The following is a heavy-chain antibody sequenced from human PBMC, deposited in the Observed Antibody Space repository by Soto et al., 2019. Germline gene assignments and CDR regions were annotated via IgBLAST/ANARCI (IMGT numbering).Heavy chain of an antibody. V-gene: IGHV3-23*01. CDR3: AKGVPHVNTAFDY. Sequence: EVQLLESGGGLVQPGGSLRLSCAASGFTFSSYAMSWVRQAPGKGLEWVSAISGSGGSTYYADSVKGRFTISRDNSKNTLYLKRNSLRPKNTAVYYCAKGVPHVNTAFDYGGQGPLATVSS. D-gene: IGHD4-17*01. CDR1: GFTFSSYA. J-gene: IGHJ4*02. CDR2: ISGSGGST.